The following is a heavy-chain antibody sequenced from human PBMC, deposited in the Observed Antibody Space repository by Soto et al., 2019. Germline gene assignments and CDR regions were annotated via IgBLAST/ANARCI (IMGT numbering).Heavy chain of an antibody. CDR2: ISGSGGIT. V-gene: IGHV3-23*01. CDR1: GLAFSNYA. Sequence: EVQLLESGGGLVQPGGSLRLSCAASGLAFSNYAVTWVHQAPGKGLEWVSSISGSGGITYYADSVKGRFTISRDNSKNTVYVQMNSLRVEDTAVYRCAKDPNGDYIGAFDYWGQGTLVTVSS. CDR3: AKDPNGDYIGAFDY. D-gene: IGHD4-17*01. J-gene: IGHJ4*02.